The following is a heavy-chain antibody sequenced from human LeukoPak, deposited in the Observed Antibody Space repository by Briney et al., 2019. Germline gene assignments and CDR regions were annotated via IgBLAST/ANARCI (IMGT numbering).Heavy chain of an antibody. CDR2: ISWNSGSI. D-gene: IGHD3-22*01. J-gene: IGHJ4*02. CDR1: GFTFDDYA. Sequence: GGSLRLSCAASGFTFDDYAMHWVRQAPGKGLEWVSGISWNSGSIGYADSVKGRFTISRDNAKNSLYLQMNSLRAEDTALYYCAKGLDYDSSPFDYWGQGTLVTVSS. CDR3: AKGLDYDSSPFDY. V-gene: IGHV3-9*01.